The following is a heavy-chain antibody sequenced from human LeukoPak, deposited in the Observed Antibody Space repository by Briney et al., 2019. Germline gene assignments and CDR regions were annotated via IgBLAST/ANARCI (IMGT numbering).Heavy chain of an antibody. Sequence: PGGSLRLSCAASGFTFDDYGMHWVRQAPGKGLEWVALISGDGGSTYYADSVKGRLTISRDNSKNSLYLQMNSLRTEDTALYYCAKVRDFWSGSYPPPDYWGQGTLVTVSS. V-gene: IGHV3-43*02. CDR1: GFTFDDYG. J-gene: IGHJ4*02. CDR2: ISGDGGST. D-gene: IGHD3-3*01. CDR3: AKVRDFWSGSYPPPDY.